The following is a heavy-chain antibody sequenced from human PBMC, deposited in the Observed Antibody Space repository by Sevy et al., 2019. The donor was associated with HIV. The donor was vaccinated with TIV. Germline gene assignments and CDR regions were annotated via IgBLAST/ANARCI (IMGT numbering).Heavy chain of an antibody. CDR2: ISYDGNYR. CDR1: GFTFSTYD. CDR3: AKNRPPGGSYFSRHAMDV. V-gene: IGHV3-30*18. D-gene: IGHD3-16*01. Sequence: GGSLRLSCAASGFTFSTYDIHWVRQPPGKGLEWVAIISYDGNYREYADSVRGRFSMSRDNSKNTVYLQMNGLSIEDTAVYYCAKNRPPGGSYFSRHAMDVWGRGTTVTVSS. J-gene: IGHJ6*01.